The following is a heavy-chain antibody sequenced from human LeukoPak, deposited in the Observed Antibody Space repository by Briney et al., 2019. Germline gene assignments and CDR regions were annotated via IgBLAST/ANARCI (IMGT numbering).Heavy chain of an antibody. CDR1: GYTFTGYY. D-gene: IGHD2-2*01. J-gene: IGHJ4*02. CDR3: ARGFQLLSPLDY. V-gene: IGHV1-2*02. Sequence: ASVKVSCKASGYTFTGYYMHWVRQAPGQGLEWMGWINPNSGDTNYAQKFQGRVTMTRDTSISTAYMELSRLRSDDTAVYYCARGFQLLSPLDYWGQGTLVTVSS. CDR2: INPNSGDT.